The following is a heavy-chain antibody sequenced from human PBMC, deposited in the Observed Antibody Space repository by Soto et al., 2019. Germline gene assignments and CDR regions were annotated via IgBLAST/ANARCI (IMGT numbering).Heavy chain of an antibody. V-gene: IGHV4-34*01. CDR1: GGSFSGYY. CDR3: ARGLGTGGSYYYYYMDV. J-gene: IGHJ6*03. Sequence: PSETLSLTCAVYGGSFSGYYWSWIRQPPGKGLEWIGEINHSGSTNYNPSLKSRVTISVDTSKNQFSLKLSSVTAADTAVYYCARGLGTGGSYYYYYMDVWGKGTTVTVSS. D-gene: IGHD5-18*01. CDR2: INHSGST.